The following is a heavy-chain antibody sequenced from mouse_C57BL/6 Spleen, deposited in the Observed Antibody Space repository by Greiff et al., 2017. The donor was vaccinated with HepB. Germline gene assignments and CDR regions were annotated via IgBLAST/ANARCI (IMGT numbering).Heavy chain of an antibody. CDR2: INPSSGYT. Sequence: VQGVESGAELAKPGASVKLSCKASGYTFTSYWMHWVKQRPGQGLEWIGYINPSSGYTKYNQKFKDKATLTADKSSSTAYMQLSSLTYEDSAVYYCARPYYDYDGDWYFDVWGTGTTVTVSS. CDR1: GYTFTSYW. CDR3: ARPYYDYDGDWYFDV. D-gene: IGHD2-4*01. J-gene: IGHJ1*03. V-gene: IGHV1-7*01.